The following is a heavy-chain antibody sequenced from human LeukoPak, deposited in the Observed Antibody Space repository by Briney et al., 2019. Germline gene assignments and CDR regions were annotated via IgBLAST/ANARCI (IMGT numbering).Heavy chain of an antibody. CDR3: ARDPYSSGYFGY. Sequence: GGSLRLSCAASGFIVSSNYMGWDRQAPGKGLEWVSIIVSGDNAYFADSVKGRFTISRDTSKNTLYLQMNSLRVEDTAVYYCARDPYSSGYFGYWGQGTLVTVSS. D-gene: IGHD6-19*01. CDR1: GFIVSSNY. J-gene: IGHJ4*02. CDR2: IVSGDNA. V-gene: IGHV3-66*01.